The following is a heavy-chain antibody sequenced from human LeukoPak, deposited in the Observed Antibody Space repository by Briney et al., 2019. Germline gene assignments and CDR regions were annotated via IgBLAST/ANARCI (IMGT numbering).Heavy chain of an antibody. CDR3: AKLSLSGRSQSADY. D-gene: IGHD3-10*01. Sequence: PGGSLRLSCVASGLTFNSHSMSWVRQAPGMGLEWVSVVSTNGDVTFYADSVKGRFTISRDNSKNTLFLQMNSLRAEDTVVYYCAKLSLSGRSQSADYWGQGTLVTVSS. CDR2: VSTNGDVT. V-gene: IGHV3-23*01. CDR1: GLTFNSHS. J-gene: IGHJ4*02.